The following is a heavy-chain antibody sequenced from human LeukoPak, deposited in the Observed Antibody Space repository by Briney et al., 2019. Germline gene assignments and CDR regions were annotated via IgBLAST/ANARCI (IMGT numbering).Heavy chain of an antibody. D-gene: IGHD6-13*01. J-gene: IGHJ4*02. CDR2: ICTSGST. CDR3: ARDMGAAAGS. CDR1: GGSISSGSYY. Sequence: SETLSLTCTVSGGSISSGSYYWSWIRQPAGKGLEWIGRICTSGSTNYNPSLKSRVTISVDTSKNQFSLKLSSVTAADTAVYYCARDMGAAAGSWGQGTLVTVSS. V-gene: IGHV4-61*02.